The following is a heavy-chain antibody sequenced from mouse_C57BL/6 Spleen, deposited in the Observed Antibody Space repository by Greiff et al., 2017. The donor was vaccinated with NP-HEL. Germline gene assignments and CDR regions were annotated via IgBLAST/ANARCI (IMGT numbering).Heavy chain of an antibody. V-gene: IGHV1-81*01. CDR1: GYTFTSYG. Sequence: VQLVESGAELARPGASVKLSCKASGYTFTSYGISWVKQRTGQGLEWIGEIYPRSGNTYYNEKFKGKATLTADKSSSTAYMELRSLTSEDSAVYFCARPITTVVGTTMDYWGQGTSVTVSS. D-gene: IGHD1-1*01. CDR2: IYPRSGNT. J-gene: IGHJ4*01. CDR3: ARPITTVVGTTMDY.